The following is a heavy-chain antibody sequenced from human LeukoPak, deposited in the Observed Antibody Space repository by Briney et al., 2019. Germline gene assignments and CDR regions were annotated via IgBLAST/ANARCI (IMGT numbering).Heavy chain of an antibody. CDR2: ITSDGSGT. V-gene: IGHV3-74*01. D-gene: IGHD2-15*01. CDR1: GFTFSSYA. Sequence: PGGSLRLSCAASGFTFSSYAMHWVRQAPGKGLVWVSRITSDGSGTSYADSVKGRFTISRDIPKNTLYLQMNSLRAEDTAVYYCARDGILGSHDSWGQGTLVTVSS. CDR3: ARDGILGSHDS. J-gene: IGHJ4*02.